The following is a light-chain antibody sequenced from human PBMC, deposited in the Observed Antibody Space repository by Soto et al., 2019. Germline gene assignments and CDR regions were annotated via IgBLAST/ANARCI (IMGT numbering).Light chain of an antibody. CDR1: NSDVGSYNL. Sequence: QSALTQPASVSGSPGQSITISCTGTNSDVGSYNLVSWYQHHPGKAPKFIIYEDNKRPSGVSNRFSGSKSGNTASLTISGLQAEDEADYYCCAFVRSNALLFGGGTQLTVL. CDR3: CAFVRSNALL. V-gene: IGLV2-23*01. J-gene: IGLJ2*01. CDR2: EDN.